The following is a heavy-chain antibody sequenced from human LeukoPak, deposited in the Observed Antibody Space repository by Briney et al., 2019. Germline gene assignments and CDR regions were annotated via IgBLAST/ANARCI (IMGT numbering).Heavy chain of an antibody. Sequence: GGSLRFSCAVSGFSVISSYMGWVRRAPGKGLEWVSVFYGAGSTDYADSVKGRFTISRDNSKNTLYLQMNSLRAEDTAVYYCARAAIYWGQGTLVTVSS. CDR2: FYGAGST. CDR1: GFSVISSY. CDR3: ARAAIY. D-gene: IGHD6-13*01. V-gene: IGHV3-53*01. J-gene: IGHJ4*02.